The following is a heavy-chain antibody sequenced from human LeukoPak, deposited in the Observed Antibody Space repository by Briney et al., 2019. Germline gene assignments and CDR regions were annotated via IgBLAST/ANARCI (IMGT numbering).Heavy chain of an antibody. Sequence: ASVKVSCKASGYTFTSYAMHWARQAPGQRLEWMGWINAGNGNTKYSQKFQGRVTITRDTSASTAYMELSSLRSEDTAVYYCARMYCGGDCYPQNYDAFDIWGQGTMVTVSS. CDR2: INAGNGNT. CDR3: ARMYCGGDCYPQNYDAFDI. D-gene: IGHD2-21*02. V-gene: IGHV1-3*01. CDR1: GYTFTSYA. J-gene: IGHJ3*02.